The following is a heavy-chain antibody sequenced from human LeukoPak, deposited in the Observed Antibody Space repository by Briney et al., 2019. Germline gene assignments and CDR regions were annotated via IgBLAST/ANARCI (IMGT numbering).Heavy chain of an antibody. CDR3: ARAMVRGVIPY. D-gene: IGHD3-10*01. J-gene: IGHJ4*02. Sequence: GSLRLSCAASGFSFSSFDMVWVRQAPGKGLEWVAGVSNGGDRTYHADSVKGRFTISRDNSRNIMNLQTDSLRPEDTALYYCARAMVRGVIPYRGQGTLVTVSS. CDR1: GFSFSSFD. V-gene: IGHV3-23*01. CDR2: VSNGGDRT.